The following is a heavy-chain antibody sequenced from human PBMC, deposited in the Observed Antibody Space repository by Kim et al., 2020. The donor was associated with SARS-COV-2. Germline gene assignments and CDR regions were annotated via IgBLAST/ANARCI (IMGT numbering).Heavy chain of an antibody. V-gene: IGHV1-3*01. CDR3: ARDQGRYSSGWYRAPAYYFDY. Sequence: KFQARVTITRDTSASTAYMELSSLRSEDTAVYYCARDQGRYSSGWYRAPAYYFDYWGQGTLVTVSS. D-gene: IGHD6-19*01. J-gene: IGHJ4*02.